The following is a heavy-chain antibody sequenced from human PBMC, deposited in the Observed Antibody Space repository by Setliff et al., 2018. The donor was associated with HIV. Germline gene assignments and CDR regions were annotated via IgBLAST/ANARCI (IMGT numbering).Heavy chain of an antibody. CDR3: ARDSSASRTPPLH. Sequence: GASVKVSCKASGYTFTDNYIHWVRQAPGQGLEWMAWINSASGGTNYAQNFQGRVTVTRDTSINTVYLELRHLRSDDTAVYYCARDSSASRTPPLHWGQGTLVTVSS. J-gene: IGHJ4*02. CDR2: INSASGGT. CDR1: GYTFTDNY. V-gene: IGHV1-2*02. D-gene: IGHD2-15*01.